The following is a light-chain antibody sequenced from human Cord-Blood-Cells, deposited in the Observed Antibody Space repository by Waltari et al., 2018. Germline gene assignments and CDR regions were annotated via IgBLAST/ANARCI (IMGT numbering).Light chain of an antibody. V-gene: IGKV3-11*01. J-gene: IGKJ1*01. CDR2: DAS. CDR3: QQRSNWPWT. Sequence: EIVLTQSPATLSLSTGERATLSCRARQSVSSYLAWYQQKPGQAPRRLIYDASNRATGIPARFSGSGSGTDFTLTISSLEPEDFAVYYCQQRSNWPWTFGQGTKVEIK. CDR1: QSVSSY.